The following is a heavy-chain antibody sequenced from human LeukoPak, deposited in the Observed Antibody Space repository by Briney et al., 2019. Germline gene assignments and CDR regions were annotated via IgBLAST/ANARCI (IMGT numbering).Heavy chain of an antibody. J-gene: IGHJ5*02. D-gene: IGHD3-10*01. Sequence: GESLKISCKGSGYNFTTSWIGWVRQMPGKGLEWMGIIYPSDSDTRYSPSFQGQVTISADKSISTAYLQWSSLKASDTAMYYCARLPQASSGKPTNWFDPWGQGTLVTVSS. CDR2: IYPSDSDT. CDR1: GYNFTTSW. V-gene: IGHV5-51*01. CDR3: ARLPQASSGKPTNWFDP.